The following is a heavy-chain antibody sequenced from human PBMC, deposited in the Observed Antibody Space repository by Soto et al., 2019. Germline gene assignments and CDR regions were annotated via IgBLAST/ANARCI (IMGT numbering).Heavy chain of an antibody. V-gene: IGHV3-33*01. Sequence: ESGGGVVQPGRSLRLSCAASGFTFSSYGMHWVRQAPGKGLEWVAIIWYDGSNKYYADSVRGRFTISRDDSKNTLYLQMDSLRAEDTAVYYCATTSVVAASSSYFDYWGRGTLVSVSS. J-gene: IGHJ4*02. D-gene: IGHD2-15*01. CDR3: ATTSVVAASSSYFDY. CDR1: GFTFSSYG. CDR2: IWYDGSNK.